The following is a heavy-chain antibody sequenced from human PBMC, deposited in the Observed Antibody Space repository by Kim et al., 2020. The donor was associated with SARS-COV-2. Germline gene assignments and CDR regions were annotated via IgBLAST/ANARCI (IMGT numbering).Heavy chain of an antibody. V-gene: IGHV3-30*18. CDR1: GFTFNTYG. Sequence: GGSLRLSCAASGFTFNTYGMHWVRQAPGKGLEWVAVISYDGSNKYYADSANGRFTISRDNSKNTLYLQMNSLRIEATAVYYCAKSFSGSYFGYDYWGQGTLVTVSS. J-gene: IGHJ4*02. CDR3: AKSFSGSYFGYDY. CDR2: ISYDGSNK. D-gene: IGHD1-26*01.